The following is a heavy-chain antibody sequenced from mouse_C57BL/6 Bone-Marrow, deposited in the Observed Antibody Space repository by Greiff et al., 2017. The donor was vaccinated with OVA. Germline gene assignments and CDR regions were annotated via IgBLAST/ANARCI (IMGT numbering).Heavy chain of an antibody. CDR2: IDPENGDT. V-gene: IGHV14-4*01. CDR1: GFNIKDDY. D-gene: IGHD1-1*01. CDR3: TTWGYYGSSYWFAY. J-gene: IGHJ3*01. Sequence: EVQLQESGAELVRPGASVKLSCTASGFNIKDDYMHWVKQRPEQGLEWIGWIDPENGDTEYASKFQGKATITADTSSNTAYLQLSSLTSEDTAVYYCTTWGYYGSSYWFAYWGQGTLVTVSA.